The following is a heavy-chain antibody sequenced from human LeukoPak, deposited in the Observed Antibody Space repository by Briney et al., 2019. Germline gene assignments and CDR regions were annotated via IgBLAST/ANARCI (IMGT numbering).Heavy chain of an antibody. J-gene: IGHJ5*02. V-gene: IGHV1-8*01. Sequence: ASVKVSCKASGYTFTSYDINWVRQATGQGLEWMGWMNPNSGNTGYAQKFQGRITMTWDTSISTAYMELSRLRSDDTAVYYCARESDYYALGSPVFDPWGRGTLVTVSS. CDR2: MNPNSGNT. CDR3: ARESDYYALGSPVFDP. D-gene: IGHD3-10*01. CDR1: GYTFTSYD.